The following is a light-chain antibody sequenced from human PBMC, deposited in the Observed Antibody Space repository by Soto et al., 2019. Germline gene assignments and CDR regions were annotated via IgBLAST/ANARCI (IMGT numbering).Light chain of an antibody. CDR2: DAS. CDR3: QQRSTWLYT. Sequence: EILLAQSLATLSLSPGERATLSCKASQDVSIFLAWYQQKPGQAPRLLIHDASNRATGVPARFSGSGSGRDFTRTITSLEPEEFAVYYGQQRSTWLYTVGQGTKLEV. CDR1: QDVSIF. J-gene: IGKJ2*01. V-gene: IGKV3-11*02.